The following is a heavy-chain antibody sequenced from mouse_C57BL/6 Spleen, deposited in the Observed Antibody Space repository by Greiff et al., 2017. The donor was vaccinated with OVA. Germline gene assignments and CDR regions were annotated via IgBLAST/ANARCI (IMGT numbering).Heavy chain of an antibody. CDR3: ARNLGYDYDGEPGFAY. J-gene: IGHJ3*01. Sequence: VKLQESGPGLVQPSQSLSITCTVSGFSLTSYGVHWVRQSPGKGLEWLGVIWSGGSTDYNAAFISRLSISKDNSKSQVFFKMNSLQADDTAIYYCARNLGYDYDGEPGFAYWGQGTLVTVSA. CDR2: IWSGGST. V-gene: IGHV2-2*01. D-gene: IGHD2-4*01. CDR1: GFSLTSYG.